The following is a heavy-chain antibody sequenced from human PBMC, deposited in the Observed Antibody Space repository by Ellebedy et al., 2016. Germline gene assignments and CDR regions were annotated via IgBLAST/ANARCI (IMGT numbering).Heavy chain of an antibody. CDR1: AYSFTTDW. Sequence: GESLKISXKGSAYSFTTDWIGWVRQMPGKGLEWMGIIYVGDSDTRYSPSFQGQVTISADKSISTAYLQWSSLKASDTATYYCARRSRDCSSVSCYFDYWGQGTLVTVSS. CDR3: ARRSRDCSSVSCYFDY. CDR2: IYVGDSDT. J-gene: IGHJ4*02. V-gene: IGHV5-51*01. D-gene: IGHD2-2*01.